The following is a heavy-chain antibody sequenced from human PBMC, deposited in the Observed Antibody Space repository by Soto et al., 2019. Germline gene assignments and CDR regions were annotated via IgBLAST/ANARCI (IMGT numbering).Heavy chain of an antibody. CDR3: AKGQQGYCSGGSCVHPGWYFDL. J-gene: IGHJ2*01. CDR1: GFTFDDYT. D-gene: IGHD2-15*01. CDR2: ISWDGGST. V-gene: IGHV3-43*01. Sequence: EVQLVESGGVVVQPGGSLRLSCAASGFTFDDYTMHWVRQAPGKGLEWVSLISWDGGSTYYADSVKGRFTISRDNSKNYLYLQMNILRTEDTALYYCAKGQQGYCSGGSCVHPGWYFDLWGRGTLVTVSS.